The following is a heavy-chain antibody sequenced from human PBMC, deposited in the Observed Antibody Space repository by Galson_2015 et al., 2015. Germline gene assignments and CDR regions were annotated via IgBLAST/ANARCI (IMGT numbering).Heavy chain of an antibody. J-gene: IGHJ4*02. CDR3: ASHPWQWLVGAYFDY. D-gene: IGHD6-19*01. V-gene: IGHV3-48*01. CDR2: ISSSSSTI. Sequence: SLRLSCAASGFTFSSYSMNWVRQAPGKGLEWVSYISSSSSTIYYADSVKGRFTISRDNAKNSLYLQMNSLRAEDTAVYYCASHPWQWLVGAYFDYWGQGTLVTVSS. CDR1: GFTFSSYS.